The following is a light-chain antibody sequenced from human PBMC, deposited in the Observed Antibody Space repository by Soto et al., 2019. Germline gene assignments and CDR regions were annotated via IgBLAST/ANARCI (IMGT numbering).Light chain of an antibody. J-gene: IGKJ4*01. Sequence: EIVMTQSPATLSVSPGERATLSCRASQSVSSNLAWYQQKPGQAPRLLIYGASTRATCIPARFSGSGSGTEFTLTISSLQSEDFAVYYCQQYSNWPFTFGGGTKVEIK. CDR1: QSVSSN. CDR2: GAS. V-gene: IGKV3-15*01. CDR3: QQYSNWPFT.